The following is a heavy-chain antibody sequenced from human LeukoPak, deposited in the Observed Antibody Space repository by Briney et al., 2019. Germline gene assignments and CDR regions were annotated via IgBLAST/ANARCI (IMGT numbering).Heavy chain of an antibody. D-gene: IGHD3-22*01. J-gene: IGHJ3*02. V-gene: IGHV1-24*01. Sequence: ASVKVSCKVSGYTLTELSMHWVRQAPGKGLEWMGGFDPEDGETIYAQKFQVRVTMTEDTSTDTAYMELSSLRSEDTAVYYCATSSGYANDAFDIWGQGTMVTVSS. CDR3: ATSSGYANDAFDI. CDR1: GYTLTELS. CDR2: FDPEDGET.